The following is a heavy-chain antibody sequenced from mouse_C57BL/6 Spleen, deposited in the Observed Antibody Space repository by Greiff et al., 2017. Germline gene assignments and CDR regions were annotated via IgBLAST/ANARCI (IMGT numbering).Heavy chain of an antibody. CDR1: GFNIKDDY. V-gene: IGHV14-4*01. Sequence: EVQLQQSGAELVRPGASVKLSCTASGFNIKDDYMHWVKQRPEQGLEWIGCIDPENGDTDYASKFQGKATITADTSSNTAYLQLSSLTSEDTAVYYCVHYYGSTWFAYWGQGTLVTVSA. J-gene: IGHJ3*01. D-gene: IGHD1-1*01. CDR3: VHYYGSTWFAY. CDR2: IDPENGDT.